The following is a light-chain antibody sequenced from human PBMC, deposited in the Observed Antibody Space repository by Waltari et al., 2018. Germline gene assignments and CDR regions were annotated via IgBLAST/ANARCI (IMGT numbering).Light chain of an antibody. J-gene: IGLJ2*01. CDR3: FSYAGRATGV. CDR2: EGS. V-gene: IGLV2-23*01. Sequence: QSALTQPASVSGSPGTSLHIPCTGTSRDVGKYNLFPWYQHHPGQAPNTIIYEGSQRPSGVSDRFSGSKSGNTASLTISGLQAEDEADYYCFSYAGRATGVFGGGTKLTVL. CDR1: SRDVGKYNL.